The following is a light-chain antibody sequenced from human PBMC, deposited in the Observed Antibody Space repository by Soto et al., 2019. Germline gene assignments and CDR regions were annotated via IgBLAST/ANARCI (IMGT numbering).Light chain of an antibody. CDR1: QSVSNN. CDR2: GSS. V-gene: IGKV3-15*01. Sequence: EIVMTQSPATLSVSPGERVTLSCRASQSVSNNLVWYQQKPGQAPRLLMYGSSIRATGIPARFTGSGSGTDFTLTISRLEPEDFAVYYCQQRGGSPPTWTFGQGTKV. CDR3: QQRGGSPPTWT. J-gene: IGKJ1*01.